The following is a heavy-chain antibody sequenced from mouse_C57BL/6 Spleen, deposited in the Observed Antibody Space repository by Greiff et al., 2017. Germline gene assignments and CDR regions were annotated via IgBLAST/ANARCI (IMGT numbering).Heavy chain of an antibody. Sequence: EVMLVESGGGLVQPKGSLKLSCAASGFSFNTYAMNWVRQAPGKGLEWVARIRSKSNNYATNYADSVKDRFTISRDDSESMLYLQMNNLKTEDTAMYYCVRQIYYYGSSHFDYWGQGTTLTVSS. CDR3: VRQIYYYGSSHFDY. CDR2: IRSKSNNYAT. J-gene: IGHJ2*01. V-gene: IGHV10-1*01. D-gene: IGHD1-1*01. CDR1: GFSFNTYA.